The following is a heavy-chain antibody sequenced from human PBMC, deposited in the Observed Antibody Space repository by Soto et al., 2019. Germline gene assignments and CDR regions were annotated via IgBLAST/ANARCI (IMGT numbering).Heavy chain of an antibody. J-gene: IGHJ4*02. D-gene: IGHD6-19*01. CDR2: INWNGGST. CDR3: ARLYSSGWYGPGRY. CDR1: GFTFDDYG. Sequence: EVQLVESGGGVVRPGGSLRLSCAASGFTFDDYGMSWVRQAPGKGLEWVSGINWNGGSTGYAASVKGRFTISRDNAKNSLYLQMNSLRAEDTALYCCARLYSSGWYGPGRYWGQGTLVTVSS. V-gene: IGHV3-20*04.